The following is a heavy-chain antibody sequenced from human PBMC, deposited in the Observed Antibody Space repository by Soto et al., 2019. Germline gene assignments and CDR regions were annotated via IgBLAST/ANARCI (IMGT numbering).Heavy chain of an antibody. D-gene: IGHD3-22*01. V-gene: IGHV1-24*01. CDR3: ATGSYEYYYYYYGMDV. CDR2: FDPEDGET. CDR1: GYTLTELS. Sequence: ASVKVSCKVSGYTLTELSMHWVRQAPGKGLEWMGGFDPEDGETIYAQKFQGRVTMTEDTSTDTAYMGLSSLRSEDTAVYYCATGSYEYYYYYYGMDVWGQGTTVTVSS. J-gene: IGHJ6*02.